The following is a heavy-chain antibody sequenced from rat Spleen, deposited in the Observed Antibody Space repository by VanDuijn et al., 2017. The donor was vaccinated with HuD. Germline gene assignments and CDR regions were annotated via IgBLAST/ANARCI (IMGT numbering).Heavy chain of an antibody. J-gene: IGHJ4*01. V-gene: IGHV5S13*01. CDR2: ISTGGTNT. CDR1: GFTFNKYW. CDR3: TRGYVMDA. Sequence: EVQLVETGGGLVQPGRSLKLSCVASGFTFNKYWMTWIRQAPTKGLEWIASISTGGTNTYYRGSVKGRFTISRDNAKNTQYLQMDSLRSEDTATYYCTRGYVMDAWGQGASVTVSS.